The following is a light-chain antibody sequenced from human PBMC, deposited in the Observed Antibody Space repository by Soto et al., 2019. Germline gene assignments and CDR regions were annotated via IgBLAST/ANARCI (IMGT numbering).Light chain of an antibody. CDR3: QQSRT. CDR1: RSISGW. J-gene: IGKJ1*01. V-gene: IGKV1-5*01. Sequence: DIQMTQSPCTLSSSVGHRVTMTCRASRSISGWLAWYQQKPGKASKLLIYDGSSLESGVPSRFRGGGSGTEFTHTISNLHPDHFATYYCQQSRTFGQRNKVEIK. CDR2: DGS.